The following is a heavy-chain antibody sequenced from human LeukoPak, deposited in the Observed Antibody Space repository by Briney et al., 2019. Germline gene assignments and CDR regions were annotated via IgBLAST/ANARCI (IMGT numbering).Heavy chain of an antibody. CDR3: AKVVAGNIDYYFDY. CDR2: ISASGSAT. Sequence: PGGSLRLSCAASGFIFSNYGMNWVRQAPGKGLEWVAAISASGSATSYADSVRGRFTISRDNSKSTTYLQMNSLRAEDTAVYYCAKVVAGNIDYYFDYWGQGILVAVPS. V-gene: IGHV3-23*01. D-gene: IGHD2/OR15-2a*01. J-gene: IGHJ4*02. CDR1: GFIFSNYG.